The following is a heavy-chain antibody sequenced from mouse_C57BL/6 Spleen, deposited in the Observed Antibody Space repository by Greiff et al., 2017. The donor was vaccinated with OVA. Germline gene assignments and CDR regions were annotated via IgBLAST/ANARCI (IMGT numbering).Heavy chain of an antibody. CDR1: GYTFTSYW. D-gene: IGHD2-3*01. CDR2: IDPSDSYT. V-gene: IGHV1-50*01. CDR3: ARIDGYYGGFAY. Sequence: QVQLQQPGAELVKPGASVKLSCKASGYTFTSYWMQWVKQRPGQGLEWIGEIDPSDSYTNYNQKFKGKATLTVDTSSCTAYMQLRSLTSEDAAVYNCARIDGYYGGFAYWGQGTLVTVSA. J-gene: IGHJ3*01.